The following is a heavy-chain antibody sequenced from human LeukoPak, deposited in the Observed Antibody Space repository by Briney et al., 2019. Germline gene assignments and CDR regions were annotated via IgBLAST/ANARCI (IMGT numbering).Heavy chain of an antibody. J-gene: IGHJ4*02. D-gene: IGHD7-27*01. CDR3: ARPQNRWGSLDY. CDR2: IDPSDSYT. Sequence: GESLKISCKGSGSSFTSYWISWVRQMPGKGLGWMGRIDPSDSYTNYSPSFQGHVTISADKSISTAYLQWSSLKASDTAMYYCARPQNRWGSLDYWGQGTLVTVSS. V-gene: IGHV5-10-1*01. CDR1: GSSFTSYW.